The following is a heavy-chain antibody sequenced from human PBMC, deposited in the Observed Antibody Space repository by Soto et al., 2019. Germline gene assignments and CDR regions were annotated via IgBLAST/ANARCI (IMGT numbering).Heavy chain of an antibody. V-gene: IGHV3-23*01. D-gene: IGHD3-16*02. J-gene: IGHJ6*02. CDR2: ISGSGGST. Sequence: EVQLLESGGGLVQPGGSLRLSCAASGFTFSSYAMSWVRQAPGKGLEWVSAISGSGGSTYYADSVKGRFTISRDNSKNTLYLQMNSLRAEDTAVYYCVGGHDYVWGSYRFHGMDVWCQGTTVTVSS. CDR1: GFTFSSYA. CDR3: VGGHDYVWGSYRFHGMDV.